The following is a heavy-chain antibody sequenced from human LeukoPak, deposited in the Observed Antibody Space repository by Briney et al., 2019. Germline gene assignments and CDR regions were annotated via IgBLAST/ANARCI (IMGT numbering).Heavy chain of an antibody. CDR1: GFTFSSYW. V-gene: IGHV3-7*01. CDR3: ARDREQQLGTGAFDI. D-gene: IGHD6-13*01. Sequence: PGGSLRLSCSASGFTFSSYWMSWVRQAPGKGLEWVANINQDGSVKYHVDSVKGRFTISRDNAKNSLYLQMNSLRAEDTAMFYCARDREQQLGTGAFDIWGQGTMVTVSS. CDR2: INQDGSVK. J-gene: IGHJ3*02.